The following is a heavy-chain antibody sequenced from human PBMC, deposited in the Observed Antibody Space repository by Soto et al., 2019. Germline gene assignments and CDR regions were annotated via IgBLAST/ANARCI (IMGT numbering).Heavy chain of an antibody. D-gene: IGHD3-16*01. Sequence: QVQLAQSANEVKKPGASVRVSCKAAGYTFIRYGIAWVRQAPGQGLEWMGWISPYNDYTVYAQKFQGRVSMTADTSTRTVYMNLRGMNSDDTAVYYCARGGYYDNSWGKFSHYGLDVWGQGTSVSVSS. CDR2: ISPYNDYT. CDR1: GYTFIRYG. V-gene: IGHV1-18*01. CDR3: ARGGYYDNSWGKFSHYGLDV. J-gene: IGHJ6*02.